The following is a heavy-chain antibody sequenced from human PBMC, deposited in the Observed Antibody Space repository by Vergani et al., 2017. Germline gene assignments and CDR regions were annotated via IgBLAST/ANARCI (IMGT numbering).Heavy chain of an antibody. CDR1: GFTFDDYA. CDR2: ISGSGGST. J-gene: IGHJ4*02. V-gene: IGHV3-23*04. CDR3: ATSGWYIY. Sequence: EVQLVESGGGLVQPGRSLRLSCAASGFTFDDYAMHWVRQAPGKGLEWVSGISGSGGSTYYADSVKGRFTISRDNSKNTLYLQMNSLRAEDTAVYYCATSGWYIYWGQGTLVTVSS. D-gene: IGHD6-19*01.